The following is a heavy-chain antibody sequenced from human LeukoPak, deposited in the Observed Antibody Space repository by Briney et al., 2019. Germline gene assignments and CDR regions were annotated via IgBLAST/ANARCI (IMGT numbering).Heavy chain of an antibody. Sequence: GGSLRLSCAASGFTFSSYSMNWVRQAPGKGLEWVSSISSSSSYIYYADSVKGRFTISRDNAKNSLYLQMNSLRAEDTAVYYCAKEESSGWYTIDYWGQGTLVTVSS. J-gene: IGHJ4*02. D-gene: IGHD6-19*01. CDR1: GFTFSSYS. CDR2: ISSSSSYI. CDR3: AKEESSGWYTIDY. V-gene: IGHV3-21*04.